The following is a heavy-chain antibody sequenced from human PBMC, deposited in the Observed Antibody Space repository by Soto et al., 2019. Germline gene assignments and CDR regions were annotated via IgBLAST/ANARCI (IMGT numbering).Heavy chain of an antibody. CDR3: VRGPDIVVGKGMDV. J-gene: IGHJ6*02. CDR1: GGSFSGYY. D-gene: IGHD2-2*01. V-gene: IGHV4-34*01. CDR2: INHSGST. Sequence: PSETLSLTCAVYGGSFSGYYWSWIRQPPGKGLEWIGEINHSGSTNYNPSLKSRVTISVDTSKNQFSLKLSSVTAADTAVYYCVRGPDIVVGKGMDVWGQGTTVTVSS.